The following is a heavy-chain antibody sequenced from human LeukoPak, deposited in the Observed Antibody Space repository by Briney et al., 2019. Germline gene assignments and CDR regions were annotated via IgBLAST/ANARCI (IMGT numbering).Heavy chain of an antibody. Sequence: PSETLSLTCTVSGGSISSYCWSWIRQPPGKGLEWIGYIYYSGSTNYNPSLKSRVTISVDTSKNQFSLKLSSVTAADTAVYYCAGGGYSYGLAYYYYGMDVWGKGTTVTVSS. J-gene: IGHJ6*04. CDR2: IYYSGST. V-gene: IGHV4-59*01. D-gene: IGHD5-18*01. CDR1: GGSISSYC. CDR3: AGGGYSYGLAYYYYGMDV.